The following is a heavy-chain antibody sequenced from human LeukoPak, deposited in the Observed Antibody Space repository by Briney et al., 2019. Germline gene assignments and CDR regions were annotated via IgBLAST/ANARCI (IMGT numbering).Heavy chain of an antibody. CDR2: ISYDGSNK. J-gene: IGHJ4*02. V-gene: IGHV3-30*04. CDR1: GFTFSIYT. Sequence: PGGSLRLSCAASGFTFSIYTIHWVRQAPGKGLEWVALISYDGSNKYYGDSVKGRFTISRDNSKNTLYLQMNSLRADDTAVYYCVTDSSPDFWGQGTLVTVSS. D-gene: IGHD3-22*01. CDR3: VTDSSPDF.